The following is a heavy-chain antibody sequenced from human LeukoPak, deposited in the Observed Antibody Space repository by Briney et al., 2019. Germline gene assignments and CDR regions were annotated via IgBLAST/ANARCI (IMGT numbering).Heavy chain of an antibody. J-gene: IGHJ4*02. CDR1: GLTFGNYG. D-gene: IGHD3-22*01. V-gene: IGHV3-23*01. Sequence: GGSLRLSCVASGLTFGNYGMNWVRQAPGKGLEWVSSIGGGGYTTYYADSVRGRFTISRDNAKNSLYLQMNSLRAEDTAVYYCAKTEGSGYYYFDYWGQGTLVTVSS. CDR2: IGGGGYTT. CDR3: AKTEGSGYYYFDY.